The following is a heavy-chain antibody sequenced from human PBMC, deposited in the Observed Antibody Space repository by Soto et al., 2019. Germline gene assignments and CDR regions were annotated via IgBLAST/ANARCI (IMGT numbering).Heavy chain of an antibody. D-gene: IGHD3-3*01. Sequence: XSVKGSCKASGYTFTGYYMHWVRQAPVQGLEWMGWINPNSGGTNYAQKFQGRVTMTRDTSISTAYMELSRLRSDDTAVYYCARGSSYYDFWSGSHLYYGMDVWGQGTTVTVSS. J-gene: IGHJ6*02. CDR1: GYTFTGYY. CDR2: INPNSGGT. CDR3: ARGSSYYDFWSGSHLYYGMDV. V-gene: IGHV1-2*02.